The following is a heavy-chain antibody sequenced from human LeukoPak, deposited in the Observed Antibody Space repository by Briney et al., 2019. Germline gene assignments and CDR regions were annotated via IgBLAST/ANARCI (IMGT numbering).Heavy chain of an antibody. Sequence: PSETLSLTCAVSGGSISSSNWWSWVRQPPGKGLEWIGEIYHSGSTNYNPSLKSRVTISVDKSKNQFSLKLSSVTAADTAVYYCARGNSYGKDYFDYWGQGTLVTVSS. V-gene: IGHV4-4*02. CDR3: ARGNSYGKDYFDY. D-gene: IGHD5-18*01. J-gene: IGHJ4*02. CDR1: GGSISSSNW. CDR2: IYHSGST.